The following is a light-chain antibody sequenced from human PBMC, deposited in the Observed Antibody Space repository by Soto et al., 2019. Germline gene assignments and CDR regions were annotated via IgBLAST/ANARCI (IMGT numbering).Light chain of an antibody. J-gene: IGKJ2*01. CDR3: QQSYSTPYT. V-gene: IGKV1-39*01. CDR1: QSISSY. CDR2: LAS. Sequence: DIPMTQSPTSLPASVGDRVTITCRASQSISSYLNWYQQKPGKAPKVLIYLASNLQSGVPSRFSGSGSGTDFTLTISSLQPEDFATYYCQQSYSTPYTFGQGTKLEIK.